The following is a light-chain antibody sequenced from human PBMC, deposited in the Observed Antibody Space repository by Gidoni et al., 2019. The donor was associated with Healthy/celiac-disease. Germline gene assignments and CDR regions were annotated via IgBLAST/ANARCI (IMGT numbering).Light chain of an antibody. CDR2: GKN. Sequence: SELTQDPAVSVALGQTVRITCKGDSLRSNYASWYQQKPGQAPVLVIYGKNNRPSGIPDRFSGSSSGNTASLTITGAQAEDEADYYCNSRDSSGNLVVFGGGTKLTVL. V-gene: IGLV3-19*01. CDR1: SLRSNY. CDR3: NSRDSSGNLVV. J-gene: IGLJ2*01.